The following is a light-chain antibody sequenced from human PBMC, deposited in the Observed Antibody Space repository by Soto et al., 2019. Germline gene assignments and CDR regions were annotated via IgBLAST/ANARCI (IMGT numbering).Light chain of an antibody. CDR3: QSYDNNSDYV. CDR1: SSNIGAGYV. J-gene: IGLJ1*01. V-gene: IGLV1-40*01. CDR2: SDN. Sequence: QAVVTQPPSVSGAPGQRVTISCTGSSSNIGAGYVVHWYQQLPGAAPKLLIFSDNNRPSGVPDRFSGSKSGTSASLAITGLGAEDEADYYCQSYDNNSDYVFGTGTKLTVL.